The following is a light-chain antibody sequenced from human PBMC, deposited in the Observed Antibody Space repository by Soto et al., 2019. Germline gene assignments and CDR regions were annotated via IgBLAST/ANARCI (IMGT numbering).Light chain of an antibody. Sequence: QSALTQPASVSGSPGQSITISCTGTSSDVGAYNSVSWYQQYPGKAPKLMIYEVNNRPSGVSNRFSGSKSGNTASLTISGLQAEDEAEYYCSSYTNINTRACVFGTGTKLTVL. CDR2: EVN. J-gene: IGLJ1*01. CDR3: SSYTNINTRACV. V-gene: IGLV2-14*01. CDR1: SSDVGAYNS.